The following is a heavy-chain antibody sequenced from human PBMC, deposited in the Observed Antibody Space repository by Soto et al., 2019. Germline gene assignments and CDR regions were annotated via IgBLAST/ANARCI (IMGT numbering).Heavy chain of an antibody. V-gene: IGHV1-69*06. D-gene: IGHD3-3*01. CDR2: IIPIFGTA. Sequence: QVQLVQSGAEVKKPGSSVKVSCKASGGTFSSYAISWVRQAPGQGLEWMGGIIPIFGTANYAQKFQGRVTITADKSTSTAYMELSSLRSEDTAVYYCARGDYDFWSGYVHYGMDVWGQWTTVTVSS. CDR3: ARGDYDFWSGYVHYGMDV. J-gene: IGHJ6*02. CDR1: GGTFSSYA.